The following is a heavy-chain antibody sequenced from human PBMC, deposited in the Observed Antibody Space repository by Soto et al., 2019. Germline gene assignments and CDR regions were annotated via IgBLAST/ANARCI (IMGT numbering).Heavy chain of an antibody. CDR3: ARRLAYCGGDCPWVALFDY. J-gene: IGHJ4*02. V-gene: IGHV4-31*03. CDR1: GGSISSGGYY. CDR2: IYYSGST. D-gene: IGHD2-21*02. Sequence: QVQLQESGPGLVKPSQTLSLTCTVSGGSISSGGYYWSWIRQHPGKGLEWIGYIYYSGSTYYNPSLKSRVTLSVDTSKNQFSLKLSSVTAADTAVYYCARRLAYCGGDCPWVALFDYWGQGTLVTVSS.